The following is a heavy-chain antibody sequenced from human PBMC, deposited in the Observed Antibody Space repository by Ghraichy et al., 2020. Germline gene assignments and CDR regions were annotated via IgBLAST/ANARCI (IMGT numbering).Heavy chain of an antibody. J-gene: IGHJ2*01. Sequence: ASVKVSCKASGYTFTSYGISWVRQAPGQGLEWMGWISAYNGNTNYAQKLQGRVTMTTDTSTSTAYMELRSLRSDDTAVYYCARDWGHTDCTNGVCWDWYFDLWGRGTLVTVSS. CDR3: ARDWGHTDCTNGVCWDWYFDL. CDR2: ISAYNGNT. V-gene: IGHV1-18*01. D-gene: IGHD2-8*01. CDR1: GYTFTSYG.